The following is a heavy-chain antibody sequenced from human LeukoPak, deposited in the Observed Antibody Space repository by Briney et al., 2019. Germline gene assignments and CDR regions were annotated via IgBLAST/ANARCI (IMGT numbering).Heavy chain of an antibody. CDR3: AREDLDYYDSSGYDEYFQH. CDR2: ISSSSSYI. D-gene: IGHD3-22*01. Sequence: PGGSLRLSXAASGFTFSSYSMNWVRQAPGKGLEWVSSISSSSSYIYYADSVKGRFTISRDNAKNSLYLQMNSLRAEDTAVYYCAREDLDYYDSSGYDEYFQHWGQGTLVTVSS. J-gene: IGHJ1*01. V-gene: IGHV3-21*01. CDR1: GFTFSSYS.